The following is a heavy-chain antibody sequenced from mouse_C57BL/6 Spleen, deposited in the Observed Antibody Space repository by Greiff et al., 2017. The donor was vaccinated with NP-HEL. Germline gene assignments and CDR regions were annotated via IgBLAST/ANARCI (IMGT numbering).Heavy chain of an antibody. CDR3: ARGDYGSKNYFDY. J-gene: IGHJ2*01. CDR2: ISSGSSTI. V-gene: IGHV5-17*01. D-gene: IGHD1-1*01. CDR1: GFTFSDYG. Sequence: EVMLVESGGGLVKPGGSLKLSCAASGFTFSDYGMHWVRQAPEKGLEWVAYISSGSSTIYYADPVKGRFTISRDNAKNTLFLQMTSLRSEDTAMYYCARGDYGSKNYFDYWGQGTTLTVSS.